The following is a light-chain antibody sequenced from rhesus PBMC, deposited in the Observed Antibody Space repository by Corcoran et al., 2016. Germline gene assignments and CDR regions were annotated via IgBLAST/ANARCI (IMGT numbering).Light chain of an antibody. J-gene: IGKJ4*01. CDR3: QQDYSWPT. CDR1: PSVSSR. V-gene: IGKV3-17*03. Sequence: EIAMTQSPATLSLSPGERATLSCRASPSVSSRLAWYQQKPGKAPRLLIYYASRRATGIPDRFSGSGCVTEFTLTISSREPEDVGVYYCQQDYSWPTFGGGTKVEIK. CDR2: YAS.